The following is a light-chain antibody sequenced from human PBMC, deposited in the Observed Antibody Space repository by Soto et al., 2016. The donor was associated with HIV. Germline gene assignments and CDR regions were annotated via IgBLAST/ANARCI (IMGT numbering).Light chain of an antibody. V-gene: IGLV3-21*03. CDR1: NIGSKS. CDR2: DDS. J-gene: IGLJ2*01. CDR3: QVWDSSSDHVV. Sequence: SYVLTQPPSVSVAPGKTARITCGGNNIGSKSVYWYQQKSGQAPVLVVHDDSHRPSGIPERFSGSNSGNTATLTISRVEAGDEADYSCQVWDSSSDHVVFGGGTKLTVL.